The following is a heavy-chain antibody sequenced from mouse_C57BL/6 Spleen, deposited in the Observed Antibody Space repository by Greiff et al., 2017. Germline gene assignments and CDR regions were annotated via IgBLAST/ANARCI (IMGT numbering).Heavy chain of an antibody. CDR1: GYTFTDYE. CDR2: IDPETGGT. J-gene: IGHJ3*01. V-gene: IGHV1-15*01. Sequence: VKLQESGAELVRPGASVTLSCKASGYTFTDYEMHWVKQTPVHGLEWIGAIDPETGGTAYNQKFKGKAILTADKSSSTAYMELRSLTSEDSAVYYCTRETAQATWFAYWGQGTLVTVSA. CDR3: TRETAQATWFAY. D-gene: IGHD3-2*02.